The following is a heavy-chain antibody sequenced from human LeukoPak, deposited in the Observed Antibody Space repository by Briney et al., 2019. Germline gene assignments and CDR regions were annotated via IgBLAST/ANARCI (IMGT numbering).Heavy chain of an antibody. V-gene: IGHV4-4*02. Sequence: PSETLSLTCAISGGSISSSNWWSWVRQAPGKGLEWIGEIYHSGSTNYNPSLKSRVTISVDKSKNQFSLKLSSVTAADTAMYYCARDVRFGDLLYTGTPAFDYWGQGTLVTVSS. CDR2: IYHSGST. D-gene: IGHD3-10*01. J-gene: IGHJ4*02. CDR1: GGSISSSNW. CDR3: ARDVRFGDLLYTGTPAFDY.